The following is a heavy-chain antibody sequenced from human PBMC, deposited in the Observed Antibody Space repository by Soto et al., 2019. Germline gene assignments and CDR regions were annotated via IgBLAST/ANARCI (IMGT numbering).Heavy chain of an antibody. CDR1: GGSIRSNY. J-gene: IGHJ4*02. Sequence: PSETLSLTCTVSGGSIRSNYWNWIRQPPGMGLEWIGYIYYSGSTNYNPSLKSRVTISVDTSKNQFSLKLTSVTAADTAVYYCARGYFNILTGYYTDYWGPGTLVNVSS. D-gene: IGHD3-9*01. V-gene: IGHV4-59*01. CDR2: IYYSGST. CDR3: ARGYFNILTGYYTDY.